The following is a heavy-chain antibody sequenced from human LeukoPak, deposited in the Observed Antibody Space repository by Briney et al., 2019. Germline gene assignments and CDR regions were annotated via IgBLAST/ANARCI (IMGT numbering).Heavy chain of an antibody. J-gene: IGHJ5*02. CDR1: GYSISTGYY. D-gene: IGHD3-10*01. Sequence: SETLSLTCNVSGYSISTGYYWGWIRQPPGKGLEWIGSIYHSGDTYYNPSLKSRVTISKDTSKNQFSLKLSSVTAADTAVYYCARGGPSLLLFPGRNWFDPWGQGTLVTVSS. CDR2: IYHSGDT. V-gene: IGHV4-38-2*02. CDR3: ARGGPSLLLFPGRNWFDP.